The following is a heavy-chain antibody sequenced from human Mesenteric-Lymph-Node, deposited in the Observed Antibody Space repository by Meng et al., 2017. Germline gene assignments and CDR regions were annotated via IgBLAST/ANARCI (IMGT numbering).Heavy chain of an antibody. CDR3: VRGGYSQGYFAH. CDR1: GYSFTSYW. J-gene: IGHJ4*02. CDR2: IYPGDSET. Sequence: GESLKISCKGSGYSFTSYWIGWVRQMPGKGLEWMGIIYPGDSETRYSPSFQGQVTFSADKSISTAYLQWSSLKTEDTAVFYCVRGGYSQGYFAHWGQGQLVTVSS. D-gene: IGHD6-25*01. V-gene: IGHV5-51*01.